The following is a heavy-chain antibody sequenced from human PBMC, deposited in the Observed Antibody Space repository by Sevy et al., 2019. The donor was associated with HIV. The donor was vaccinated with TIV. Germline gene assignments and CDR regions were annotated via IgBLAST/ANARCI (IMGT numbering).Heavy chain of an antibody. CDR1: GFTFSSYG. CDR2: IWYDGSNK. CDR3: ARASIVGATPDY. Sequence: GGSLRLSCAASGFTFSSYGMHWVRQAPGNGLEWVAVIWYDGSNKYYADSVKGRFTISRDNSKNTLYLQMNSLRAEDTAVYYCARASIVGATPDYSGQGTLVTVSS. V-gene: IGHV3-33*01. D-gene: IGHD1-26*01. J-gene: IGHJ4*02.